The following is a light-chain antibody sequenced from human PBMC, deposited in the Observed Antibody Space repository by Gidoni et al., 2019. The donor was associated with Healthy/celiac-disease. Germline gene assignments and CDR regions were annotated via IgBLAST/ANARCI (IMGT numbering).Light chain of an antibody. J-gene: IGLJ2*01. V-gene: IGLV1-44*01. CDR2: SNN. CDR3: AAWDDSLNGVV. Sequence: SVLTQPPSASGTPGQRVTISCSGSSSNSGSNTVNWYQQLPGTAPKLLIYSNNSRPSGVPDRFSGSKSGTSASLAISGLQSEDEADFYCAAWDDSLNGVVFGGGTKLTVL. CDR1: SSNSGSNT.